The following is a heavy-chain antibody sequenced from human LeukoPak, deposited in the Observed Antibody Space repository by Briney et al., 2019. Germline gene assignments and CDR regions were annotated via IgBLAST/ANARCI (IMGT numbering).Heavy chain of an antibody. D-gene: IGHD3-10*01. Sequence: RASVRVSRKASLYTFRAHYLHGVRQAPGQGLEWMGWVYPKKGGTQYAQKLQGRVTMTRDTSGSTAYMELSRLRAHDTAVYYCARPVGDGRFDAFQIWGQGTMVTVSS. CDR2: VYPKKGGT. V-gene: IGHV1-2*02. CDR1: LYTFRAHY. CDR3: ARPVGDGRFDAFQI. J-gene: IGHJ3*02.